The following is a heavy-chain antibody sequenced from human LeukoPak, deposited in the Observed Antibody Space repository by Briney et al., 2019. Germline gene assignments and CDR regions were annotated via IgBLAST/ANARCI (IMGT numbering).Heavy chain of an antibody. Sequence: SETLSLTCTVSDGSISSYYWSWIRQPPGKGLEWIGYIYYSGSTNYNPSLKSRVTISVDTPKNQISLKLSSVTAADTAVYYCARGTSYYYGSGSYYDWFDPWGQGTLVTVSS. CDR3: ARGTSYYYGSGSYYDWFDP. V-gene: IGHV4-59*12. J-gene: IGHJ5*02. CDR2: IYYSGST. CDR1: DGSISSYY. D-gene: IGHD3-10*01.